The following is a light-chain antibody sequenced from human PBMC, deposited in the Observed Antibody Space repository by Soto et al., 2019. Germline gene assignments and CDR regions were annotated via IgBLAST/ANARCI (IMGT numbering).Light chain of an antibody. CDR3: QQYDDWPPWT. CDR1: QSVSNNY. V-gene: IGKV3-20*01. J-gene: IGKJ1*01. CDR2: GAS. Sequence: EIVLTQSPGTLSLSPRERATLSCRASQSVSNNYLAWYQQKPGQAPRLLIYGASNRATGIPDRFSGSGSGTEYTLTISSLQSEDFAVYYCQQYDDWPPWTFGQGAKV.